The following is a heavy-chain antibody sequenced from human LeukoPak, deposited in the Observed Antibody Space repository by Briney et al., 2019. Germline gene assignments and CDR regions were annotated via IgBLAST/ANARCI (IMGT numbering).Heavy chain of an antibody. CDR1: GFTISNNA. CDR2: ISGSGGST. V-gene: IGHV3-23*01. D-gene: IGHD3-3*01. CDR3: TKGAPFGVVIIDIDY. Sequence: GGSLRLSCAASGFTISNNAMSWVRQAPGKGLEWVSAISGSGGSTYYADSVKGRFTISRDNSKNTLYLQMNSLRAEDTAVYYCTKGAPFGVVIIDIDYWGQGTLVTVSS. J-gene: IGHJ4*02.